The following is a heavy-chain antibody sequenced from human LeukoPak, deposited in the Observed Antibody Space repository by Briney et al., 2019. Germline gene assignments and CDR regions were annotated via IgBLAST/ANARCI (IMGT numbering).Heavy chain of an antibody. D-gene: IGHD4-17*01. CDR3: ARDIDVTTVTTEDNGMDV. V-gene: IGHV4-31*03. CDR2: IYYSGST. J-gene: IGHJ6*02. CDR1: GGSISSGGYY. Sequence: SQTLSLTCTVSGGSISSGGYYWSWIRQHPGKGLEWIGYIYYSGSTYYNPSLKSRVTISVDTSKNQFSLKLSSVTAADTAVYYCARDIDVTTVTTEDNGMDVWGQGTTVTVSS.